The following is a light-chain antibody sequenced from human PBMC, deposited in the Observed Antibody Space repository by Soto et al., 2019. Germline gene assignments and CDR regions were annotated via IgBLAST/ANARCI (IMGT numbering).Light chain of an antibody. V-gene: IGKV1-8*01. CDR3: QKYYGYPLN. J-gene: IGKJ4*01. Sequence: AIRMTHSPSSFSASTLDIVTITFRSSQGISSYLAWFQQRPGKAPKLLIYAASTLQSGVPSRFSGSGSGTNFTLTISCLQSEDFATYYCQKYYGYPLNFGGGTKVDIK. CDR1: QGISSY. CDR2: AAS.